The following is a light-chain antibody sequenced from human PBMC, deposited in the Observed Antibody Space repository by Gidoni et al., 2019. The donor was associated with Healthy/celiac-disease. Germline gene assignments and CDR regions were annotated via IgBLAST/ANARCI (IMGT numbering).Light chain of an antibody. J-gene: IGKJ4*02. V-gene: IGKV3-15*01. CDR1: QSVSST. CDR2: GAS. CDR3: QQYNNWPRT. Sequence: ILQTPSPATLSMSPGESATLACRASQSVSSTLAWYQQTPGQAPRLLIYGASTRATGIPARFSGSGSGTEFTLTISSLQSEDFAVYYCQQYNNWPRTFGGGTKVEIK.